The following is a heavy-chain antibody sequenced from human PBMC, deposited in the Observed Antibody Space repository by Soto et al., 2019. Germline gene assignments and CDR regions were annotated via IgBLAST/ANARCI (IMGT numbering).Heavy chain of an antibody. Sequence: SETLSITCAVYGNCISSYSWNLIRQTAGRGLEWIGRVYPSGHTQYRSSFETRVTVSVDMSTNQFFLELRSVTAADTAVYYCARDSGENWSYEAYWGQGTQVTV. CDR3: ARDSGENWSYEAY. CDR1: GNCISSYS. V-gene: IGHV4-4*07. D-gene: IGHD1-7*01. CDR2: VYPSGHT. J-gene: IGHJ1*01.